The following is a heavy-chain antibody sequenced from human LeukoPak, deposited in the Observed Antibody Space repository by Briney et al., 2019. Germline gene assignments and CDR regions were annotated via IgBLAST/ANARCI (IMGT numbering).Heavy chain of an antibody. CDR2: IWYDGSNK. Sequence: GESLRLSCAASGFTFSSYGMHWVRQAPGKGLEWVAVIWYDGSNKYYADSVKGRFTISRDNSKNTLYLQMNSLRAEDTAVYYCARGVYGSGSYYNMGEWGQGTLVTVSS. V-gene: IGHV3-33*01. CDR3: ARGVYGSGSYYNMGE. J-gene: IGHJ4*02. CDR1: GFTFSSYG. D-gene: IGHD3-10*01.